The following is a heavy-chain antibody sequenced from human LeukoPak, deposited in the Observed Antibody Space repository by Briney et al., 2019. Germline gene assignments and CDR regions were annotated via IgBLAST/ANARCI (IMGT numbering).Heavy chain of an antibody. V-gene: IGHV1-69*13. CDR1: GGTFNSYA. J-gene: IGHJ5*02. D-gene: IGHD3-10*01. Sequence: SVKVSCKASGGTFNSYAISWVRQAPGQGLEWMGGIIPIFGTANYAQKFQGRVTITADESTSTAYMELSSLRSEDTAVYYCARDRGVRTPFDPWGQGTLVTVSS. CDR3: ARDRGVRTPFDP. CDR2: IIPIFGTA.